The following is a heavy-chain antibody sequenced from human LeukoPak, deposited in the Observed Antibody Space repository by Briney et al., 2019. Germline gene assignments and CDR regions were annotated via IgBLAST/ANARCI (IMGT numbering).Heavy chain of an antibody. V-gene: IGHV4-34*01. CDR1: GGSFGGYY. D-gene: IGHD3-10*01. Sequence: SETLSLTCAVYGGSFGGYYWSWIRQPPGKGLEWIGEINHSGSTNYNPSLKSRVTISVDTSKNQFSLKLSSVTAADTAVYYCARGGRVNYYYYMDVWGKGTTVTVSS. J-gene: IGHJ6*03. CDR2: INHSGST. CDR3: ARGGRVNYYYYMDV.